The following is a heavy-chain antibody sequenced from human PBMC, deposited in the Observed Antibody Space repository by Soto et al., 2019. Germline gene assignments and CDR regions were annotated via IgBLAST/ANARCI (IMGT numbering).Heavy chain of an antibody. Sequence: QVQLQESGPGLVKPSQTLSLTCTVSGGSISSGGYYWSWIRQHPGKGLEWIGYIYYSGSTYYNPSLQSRVTISVDTSKNPFSLKLSSVTAADTAVYYCARDDDYGGNLFDYWGQGTLVTVSS. CDR3: ARDDDYGGNLFDY. CDR2: IYYSGST. J-gene: IGHJ4*02. D-gene: IGHD4-17*01. CDR1: GGSISSGGYY. V-gene: IGHV4-31*03.